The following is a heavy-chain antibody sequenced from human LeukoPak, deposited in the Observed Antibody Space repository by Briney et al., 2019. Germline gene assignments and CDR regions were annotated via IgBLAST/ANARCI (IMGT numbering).Heavy chain of an antibody. CDR1: GLTFSDYY. J-gene: IGHJ4*02. CDR2: ISSSSSYT. CDR3: ARGRNSGYVEFDY. V-gene: IGHV3-11*05. Sequence: GGSLRLSCAASGLTFSDYYMSWIRQAPGKGLEWVSYISSSSSYTYYADSVKGRFTISRDNVKSSLYLQMNSLRAEDTAVCYCARGRNSGYVEFDYWGQGTLVTVSS. D-gene: IGHD5-12*01.